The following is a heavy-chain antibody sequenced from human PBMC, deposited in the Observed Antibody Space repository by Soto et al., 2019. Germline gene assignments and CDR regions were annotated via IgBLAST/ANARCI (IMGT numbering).Heavy chain of an antibody. V-gene: IGHV3-11*06. Sequence: QEQLVESGGGWVKPGGSLRLCCAAFGFIFSDYYIAWIRQAPGQGLELIFYISITGIYKRYAHSVKDRFTIAIDNANNSLVLKMNSLSADDTAVYYCVRDLYGSGTSLRGWFGPWGQGNLVTVSS. CDR1: GFIFSDYY. J-gene: IGHJ5*02. CDR3: VRDLYGSGTSLRGWFGP. D-gene: IGHD3-10*01. CDR2: ISITGIYK.